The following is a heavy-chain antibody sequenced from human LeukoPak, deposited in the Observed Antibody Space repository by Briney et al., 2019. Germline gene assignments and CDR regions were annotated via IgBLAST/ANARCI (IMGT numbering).Heavy chain of an antibody. CDR3: ARFPQGGYNYFDY. D-gene: IGHD5-24*01. Sequence: SETLSLTCTVSGGSISSYYWNWLRQPPGKGLEWLGYIYYSGTTNYNPSLKSRVTISVDTSKNQFSLKLSSVTAAATSVYYCARFPQGGYNYFDYWGQGTLVTVSS. V-gene: IGHV4-59*12. CDR2: IYYSGTT. CDR1: GGSISSYY. J-gene: IGHJ4*02.